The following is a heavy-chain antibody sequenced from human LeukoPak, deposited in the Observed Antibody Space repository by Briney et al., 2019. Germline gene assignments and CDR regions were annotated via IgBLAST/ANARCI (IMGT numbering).Heavy chain of an antibody. CDR1: AYTFTGYY. CDR3: AREGSGWYGNFDY. J-gene: IGHJ4*02. D-gene: IGHD6-19*01. V-gene: IGHV1-2*02. CDR2: INPDSGGT. Sequence: ASVKVSCKASAYTFTGYYMHWVRQAPGQGLEWMGWINPDSGGTNYARKFQGRVTMSRDTSISTAYMEGSRLRSDDTAVYYCAREGSGWYGNFDYWGQGTLVTVSS.